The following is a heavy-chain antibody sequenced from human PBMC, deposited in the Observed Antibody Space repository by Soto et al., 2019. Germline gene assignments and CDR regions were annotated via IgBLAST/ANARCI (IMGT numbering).Heavy chain of an antibody. Sequence: GSGPTLVNPTQTLTLTCTFSGFSLSTSGVGVGWIRQPPGKALEWLAPIYWDDDKRYSPSLKSRLTITKDTSKNQVVLTMTNMDPVDTATYYCAHRILERPRVGWFDPWGQGTLVTVSS. V-gene: IGHV2-5*02. J-gene: IGHJ5*02. CDR3: AHRILERPRVGWFDP. D-gene: IGHD1-1*01. CDR1: GFSLSTSGVG. CDR2: IYWDDDK.